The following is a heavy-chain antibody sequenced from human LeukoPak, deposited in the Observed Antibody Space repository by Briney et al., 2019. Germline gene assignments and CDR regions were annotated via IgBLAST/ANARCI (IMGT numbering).Heavy chain of an antibody. D-gene: IGHD3-16*01. CDR3: ARGPLSIWGSPQDAEYFQH. Sequence: SETLSLTCAVYGGSFSGYYWSWIRQPPGKGLEWIGEINHSGSTNYNPSLKSRVTISVDTSKNQFSLKLSSVTAADTAVYYCARGPLSIWGSPQDAEYFQHWGQGTLVTVSS. CDR1: GGSFSGYY. J-gene: IGHJ1*01. CDR2: INHSGST. V-gene: IGHV4-34*01.